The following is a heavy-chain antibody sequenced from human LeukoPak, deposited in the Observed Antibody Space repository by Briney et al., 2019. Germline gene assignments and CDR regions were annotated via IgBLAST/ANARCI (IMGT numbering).Heavy chain of an antibody. D-gene: IGHD4-17*01. CDR3: AKELDGDYVPFDY. Sequence: GGSLRLSFAASGFTFSSYSMNWVRQAPGKGLEWVSSISSSSSYIYYADSVKGRFTISRDNSKNSLYLQMNSLRTEDTALYYCAKELDGDYVPFDYWGQGTLVTVSS. J-gene: IGHJ4*02. V-gene: IGHV3-21*04. CDR1: GFTFSSYS. CDR2: ISSSSSYI.